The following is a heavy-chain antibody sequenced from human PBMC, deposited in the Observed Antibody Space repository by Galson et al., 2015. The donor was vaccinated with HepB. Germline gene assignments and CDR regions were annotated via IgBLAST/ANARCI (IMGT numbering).Heavy chain of an antibody. Sequence: ETLSLTCTVSGDSISSHYWSWIRQPPGKGLEWIGNIYHSGSTNYNPSLTSRVTISVDTSKTQFSLKLTSVTAADTAVYYCARARVRVYGMDVWGQGTTVTVSS. CDR2: IYHSGST. CDR1: GDSISSHY. V-gene: IGHV4-59*11. D-gene: IGHD3-10*01. J-gene: IGHJ6*02. CDR3: ARARVRVYGMDV.